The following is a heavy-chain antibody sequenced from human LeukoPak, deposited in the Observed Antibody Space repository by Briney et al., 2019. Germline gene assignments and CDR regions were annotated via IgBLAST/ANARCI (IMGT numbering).Heavy chain of an antibody. V-gene: IGHV3-21*05. CDR3: ARGSSSSFDY. CDR1: GITLSRYS. Sequence: GVPLRLSCAASGITLSRYSMNGAPQSPGKGREWISCISSSCSEKYYADSVKGRFTISRDNAKNSLYLQMARLRAEDTAVYYCARGSSSSFDYWGQGTLVTVSS. J-gene: IGHJ4*02. CDR2: ISSSCSEK.